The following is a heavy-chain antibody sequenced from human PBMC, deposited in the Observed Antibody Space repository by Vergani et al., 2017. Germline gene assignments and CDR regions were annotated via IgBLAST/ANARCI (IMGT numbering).Heavy chain of an antibody. Sequence: DVQLVESGGGLIQPGGSLRLSCAASGFTVSSNYMSWVRQAPGKGLEWVSGISWNSGSIGYADSVKGRFTISRDNAKNSLYLQMNSLRAEDTAVYYCAKGLDDYGDYESESLAFDIWGQGTMVTVSS. V-gene: IGHV3-53*01. CDR1: GFTVSSNY. D-gene: IGHD4-17*01. J-gene: IGHJ3*02. CDR2: SWNSGSI. CDR3: AKGLDDYGDYESESLAFDI.